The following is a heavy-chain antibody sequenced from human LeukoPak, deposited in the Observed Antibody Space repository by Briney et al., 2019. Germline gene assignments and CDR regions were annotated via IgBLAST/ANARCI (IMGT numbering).Heavy chain of an antibody. CDR1: GYTFTSYD. J-gene: IGHJ4*02. D-gene: IGHD5-24*01. Sequence: GASVKVSCKASGYTFTSYDINWVRQATGQGLEWMGWMNPNSGNTGYAQKFQGRVTMTRNTSISTAYMELSSLRSEDTAVYYCARAYREKRDGYKKLNLDYWGQGTLVTVSS. CDR3: ARAYREKRDGYKKLNLDY. CDR2: MNPNSGNT. V-gene: IGHV1-8*01.